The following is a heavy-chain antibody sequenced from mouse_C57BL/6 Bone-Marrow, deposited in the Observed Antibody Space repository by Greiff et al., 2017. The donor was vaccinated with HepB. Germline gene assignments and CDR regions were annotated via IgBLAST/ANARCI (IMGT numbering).Heavy chain of an antibody. J-gene: IGHJ4*01. V-gene: IGHV5-4*03. Sequence: KLVESGGGLVKPGGSLKLSCPASGFTFSSYAMSWVRQTPEKRLEWVATISDGGSYTYYPDNLKGRFTIPRDNAKNNLYLQMSHLKSEDTAMHYCARVGMVTNYYAMDYWGQGTSVTVSS. CDR2: ISDGGSYT. D-gene: IGHD2-3*01. CDR3: ARVGMVTNYYAMDY. CDR1: GFTFSSYA.